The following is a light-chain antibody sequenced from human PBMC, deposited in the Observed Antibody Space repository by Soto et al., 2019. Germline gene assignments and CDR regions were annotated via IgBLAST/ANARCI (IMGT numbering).Light chain of an antibody. CDR2: GAY. CDR1: QSVGSY. J-gene: IGKJ1*01. CDR3: QHYGGPPPWT. Sequence: ENVLTQSPGTLSLSPGERATLSCRASQSVGSYLAWYQKKPAQAPRLLIDGAYNRATGIPDRFSGSGSGTDVTLTISRLEPEDFGVYYCQHYGGPPPWTFGQGTKVEIK. V-gene: IGKV3-20*01.